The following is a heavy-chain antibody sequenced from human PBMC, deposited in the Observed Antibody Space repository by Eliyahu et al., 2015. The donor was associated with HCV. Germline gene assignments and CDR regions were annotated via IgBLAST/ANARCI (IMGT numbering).Heavy chain of an antibody. CDR1: GFSLSNARMG. V-gene: IGHV2-26*01. D-gene: IGHD6-19*01. Sequence: QVTLKESGPVLVKPTETLTLTCTVSGFSLSNARMGVSWIRQPPGKALEWLAHIFSNDEKSYSTSLKSRLTISKDTSKSQVVLTMTNMDPVDTATYYCARMGYSSGWYLIGYYYYGMDVWGQGTTVTVSS. CDR2: IFSNDEK. J-gene: IGHJ6*02. CDR3: ARMGYSSGWYLIGYYYYGMDV.